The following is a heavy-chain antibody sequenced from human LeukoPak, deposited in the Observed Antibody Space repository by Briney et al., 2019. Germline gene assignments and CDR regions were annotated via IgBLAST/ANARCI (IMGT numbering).Heavy chain of an antibody. D-gene: IGHD6-13*01. V-gene: IGHV3-11*01. Sequence: GGSLRLFCAASGFTFSDYYMSWIRQAPGKGLESVAYISSSGSTIYYADSVKGRFTISRDNAKNSLYLQMNSLRAEDTAVYYCASGSSSWYVAFDIWGQGRMVTVSS. CDR1: GFTFSDYY. CDR2: ISSSGSTI. J-gene: IGHJ3*02. CDR3: ASGSSSWYVAFDI.